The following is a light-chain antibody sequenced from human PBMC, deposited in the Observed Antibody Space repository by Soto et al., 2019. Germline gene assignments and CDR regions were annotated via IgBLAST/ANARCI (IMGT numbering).Light chain of an antibody. Sequence: DIQMTQSPSTLSASVGDRVTITCRASQSISSWLAWYQQKPGKAPKLLIYKASNLESGVPSRFSGSQSGKEFTLTISSLQPDDFATYFCQQYNDYSPRSFGQGTKVDIK. J-gene: IGKJ1*01. CDR2: KAS. V-gene: IGKV1-5*03. CDR1: QSISSW. CDR3: QQYNDYSPRS.